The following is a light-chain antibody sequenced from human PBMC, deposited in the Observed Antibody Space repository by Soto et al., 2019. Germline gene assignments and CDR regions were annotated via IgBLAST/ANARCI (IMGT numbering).Light chain of an antibody. J-gene: IGKJ5*01. Sequence: EIVMTQSPASLCVSPGERATLSCRASQSVGSSLAWYQQEPGQAPRLLIYGASTRATGIPARFSGSGSGTEFTLTISSLQSEDFAVYFCQQYKNWPPITFGQGTRREIK. V-gene: IGKV3-15*01. CDR3: QQYKNWPPIT. CDR1: QSVGSS. CDR2: GAS.